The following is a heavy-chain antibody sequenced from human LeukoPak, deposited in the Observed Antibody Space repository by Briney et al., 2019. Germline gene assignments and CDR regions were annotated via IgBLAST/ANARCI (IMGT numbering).Heavy chain of an antibody. CDR1: GGTFSSYA. Sequence: SVKVSCKASGGTFSSYAISWVRQAPGQGLEWMGRIIPILGIANYAQKFQGRVTITADKSTSTAYMELSSLRSEDTAVYYCASTPQFGRDGYNFSLVGYFDYWGQGTLVTVSS. D-gene: IGHD5-24*01. CDR3: ASTPQFGRDGYNFSLVGYFDY. CDR2: IIPILGIA. V-gene: IGHV1-69*04. J-gene: IGHJ4*02.